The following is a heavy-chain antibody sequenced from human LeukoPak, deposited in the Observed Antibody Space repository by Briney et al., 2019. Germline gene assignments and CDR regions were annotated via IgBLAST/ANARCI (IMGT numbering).Heavy chain of an antibody. V-gene: IGHV3-21*01. J-gene: IGHJ4*02. D-gene: IGHD6-19*01. CDR1: GFTFNTYT. CDR2: ISSSSSI. Sequence: GGSLRLSCAASGFTFNTYTMKWVRQAPGKGLEWVSSISSSSSIYYADSVKGRFTISRDNAKNSLSLQMNSLRAEDTAVYYCAREAVAGSGYFFDYWGQGTLVTVSS. CDR3: AREAVAGSGYFFDY.